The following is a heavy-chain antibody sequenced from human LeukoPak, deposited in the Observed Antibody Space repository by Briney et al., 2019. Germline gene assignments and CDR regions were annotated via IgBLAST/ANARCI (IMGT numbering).Heavy chain of an antibody. Sequence: PGGSLRLSCATSGFTFSSYGMYWVRRAPGKGLEWLAFIRYDGINKYYADSVKGRFTISRDNSKNTLYLQMNSLRAEDTAVYYCAKDSLTGTGPYYFDCWGQGTLVTVSS. CDR3: AKDSLTGTGPYYFDC. CDR2: IRYDGINK. J-gene: IGHJ4*02. D-gene: IGHD3-9*01. CDR1: GFTFSSYG. V-gene: IGHV3-30*02.